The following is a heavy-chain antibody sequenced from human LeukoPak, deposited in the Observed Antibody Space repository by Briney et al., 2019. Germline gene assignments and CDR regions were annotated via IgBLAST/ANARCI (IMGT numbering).Heavy chain of an antibody. CDR1: GYTFTGYY. V-gene: IGHV1-46*01. CDR2: INTSGGST. CDR3: AREASPQGFPY. Sequence: VASVKVSCKASGYTFTGYYMHWVRQAPGQGLEWMGIINTSGGSTSYAQKFQGRVIMIRDASTSTVYMELSSLRSEDTAVYYCAREASPQGFPYWGQGTLVTVSS. J-gene: IGHJ4*02.